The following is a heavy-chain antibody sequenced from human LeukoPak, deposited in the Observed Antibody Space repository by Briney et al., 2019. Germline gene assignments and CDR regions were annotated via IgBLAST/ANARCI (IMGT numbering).Heavy chain of an antibody. CDR3: LRDCSGGSCPNSFDY. CDR2: IRSKAYGGTT. CDR1: GFTFGDYA. J-gene: IGHJ4*02. D-gene: IGHD2-15*01. V-gene: IGHV3-49*03. Sequence: PGGSLRLSCTASGFTFGDYAMSWFRQAPGKGLEWVGFIRSKAYGGTTEYAASVKGRFTIPRDDSKNIAYLQMNSRKTEDTAVYYCLRDCSGGSCPNSFDYWGQGTLVTVSS.